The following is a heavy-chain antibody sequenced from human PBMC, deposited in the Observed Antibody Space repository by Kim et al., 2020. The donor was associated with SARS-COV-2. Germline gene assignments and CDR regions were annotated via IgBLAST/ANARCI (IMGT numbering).Heavy chain of an antibody. D-gene: IGHD2-21*02. V-gene: IGHV3-74*01. J-gene: IGHJ4*02. CDR3: ARFMMVTAGDF. CDR1: GFTVSNYW. CDR2: IGNDVAHT. Sequence: GGSLRLSCAASGFTVSNYWMHWVRQAPGKGLVWVSRIGNDVAHTNYADSVQGRFTISRDNAKNTVYLQMNSLRVEDTAVYYCARFMMVTAGDFGGQGTLHTVSS.